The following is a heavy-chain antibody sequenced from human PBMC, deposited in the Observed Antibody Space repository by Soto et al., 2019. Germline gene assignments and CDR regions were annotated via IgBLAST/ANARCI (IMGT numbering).Heavy chain of an antibody. V-gene: IGHV1-18*01. J-gene: IGHJ4*01. CDR3: ARDPTTVTTSPLDY. D-gene: IGHD4-17*01. CDR2: ISAYNGNT. Sequence: QVQLVQSGAEVKKPGASVKVSCKASGYTFPSYGISWVRQAPGQGLEWMGSISAYNGNTNYAQKLQSRVPMTTDTATSTAYMGRRSLRSADTAVYYCARDPTTVTTSPLDYWGQEPWSPSPQ. CDR1: GYTFPSYG.